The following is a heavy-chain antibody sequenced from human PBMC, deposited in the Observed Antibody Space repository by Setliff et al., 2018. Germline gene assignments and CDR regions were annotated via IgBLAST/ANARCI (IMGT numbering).Heavy chain of an antibody. J-gene: IGHJ4*02. D-gene: IGHD2-2*01. CDR3: ARSENCFSTHCSPYDY. CDR2: IKQDGSEK. Sequence: GGSLRLSCAASGFTFSNYWMSWVRQAPGKGLEWVANIKQDGSEKYYVDSVKGRFTISRDNAKNSLYLQMNSLRAEDTATYYCARSENCFSTHCSPYDYWGQGTLVTVS. CDR1: GFTFSNYW. V-gene: IGHV3-7*01.